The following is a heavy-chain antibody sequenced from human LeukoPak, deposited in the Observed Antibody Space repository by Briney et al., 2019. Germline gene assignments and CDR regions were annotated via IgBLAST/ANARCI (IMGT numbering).Heavy chain of an antibody. CDR3: ATRSLDAYDFWSGLGAFDI. V-gene: IGHV1-24*01. CDR2: FNPENGET. Sequence: ASVKVSCKVSGYTLTELSMHWVRQAPGKGLEWMGGFNPENGETIYAQKFQGRVTMTEDTSTDTAYMEVSSLRFEDTAVYYCATRSLDAYDFWSGLGAFDIWGQGTMVTVSS. D-gene: IGHD3-3*01. J-gene: IGHJ3*02. CDR1: GYTLTELS.